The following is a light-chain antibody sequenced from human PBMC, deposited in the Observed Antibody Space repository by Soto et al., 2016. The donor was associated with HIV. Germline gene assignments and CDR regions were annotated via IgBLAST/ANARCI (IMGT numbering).Light chain of an antibody. CDR1: QSISNW. J-gene: IGKJ1*01. Sequence: DIQMTQSPSSVSASVGDRVTITCRASQSISNWLAWYQQKPGKAPKLLIYKASSLESGVPSRFSGSGSGTEFTLTISSLQPDDFATYYCQQYNSYRTFGQGTKVEIK. CDR3: QQYNSYRT. V-gene: IGKV1-5*03. CDR2: KAS.